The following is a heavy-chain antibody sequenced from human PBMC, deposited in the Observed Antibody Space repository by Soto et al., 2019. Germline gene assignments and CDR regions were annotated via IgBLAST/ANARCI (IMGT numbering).Heavy chain of an antibody. D-gene: IGHD3-22*01. CDR1: GGTFSSYA. Sequence: SVKVSCKASGGTFSSYAISWVRQAPGRGLEWMGGIIPIFGTANYAQKFQGRVTITADESTSTAYMELSSLRSEDTAVYYCARDQVVIPVYYYYGMDVWGQGTTVTVSS. J-gene: IGHJ6*02. CDR3: ARDQVVIPVYYYYGMDV. V-gene: IGHV1-69*13. CDR2: IIPIFGTA.